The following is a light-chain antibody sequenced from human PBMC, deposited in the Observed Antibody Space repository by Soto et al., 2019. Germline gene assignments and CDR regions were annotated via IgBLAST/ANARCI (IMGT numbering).Light chain of an antibody. CDR3: QQYNSWPWT. CDR2: GAS. J-gene: IGKJ1*01. Sequence: DILITQYPATLSVSPGDRPTLSCRASQIVISNLAWYQQKPGRAPRLLIYGASTRPTGIPARFRGSGSGTEFTLTISSLQSEDFAVYYCQQYNSWPWTFGQGTKVDIK. CDR1: QIVISN. V-gene: IGKV3-15*01.